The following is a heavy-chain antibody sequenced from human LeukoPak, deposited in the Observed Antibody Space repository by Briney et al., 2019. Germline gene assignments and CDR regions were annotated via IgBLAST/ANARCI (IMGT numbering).Heavy chain of an antibody. J-gene: IGHJ3*02. Sequence: SETLSLTYSVSGGSISRGSYYWNWVRQPAGKGLEWMGRIYNSGSTNYNPSLKSRVTISTDMSKNQFSLKLTSVTAADTAVYYCAIGSLNAFDIWGQGTMVTVSS. CDR1: GGSISRGSYY. V-gene: IGHV4-61*02. CDR3: AIGSLNAFDI. CDR2: IYNSGST.